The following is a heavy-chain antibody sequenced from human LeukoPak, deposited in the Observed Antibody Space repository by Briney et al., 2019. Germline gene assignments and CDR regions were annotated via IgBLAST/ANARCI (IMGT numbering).Heavy chain of an antibody. CDR2: ISYSGST. J-gene: IGHJ6*02. CDR3: ARGSGRYYYYGVDV. D-gene: IGHD7-27*01. V-gene: IGHV4-59*02. CDR1: GGSVSSYY. Sequence: SETLSLTCTVSGGSVSSYYWSWIRQPPGKGLECIGYISYSGSTNYNPSLKSRVTISGDTSKNQFSLKLSSVTAADTAVYYCARGSGRYYYYGVDVWGQGTTVTVSS.